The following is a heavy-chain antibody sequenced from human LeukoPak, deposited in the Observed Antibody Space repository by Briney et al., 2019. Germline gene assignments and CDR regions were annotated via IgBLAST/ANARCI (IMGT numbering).Heavy chain of an antibody. V-gene: IGHV3-23*01. Sequence: PGGSLRLSCAASGFTFSSYAMSWVRQAPGKGLEWVSTINGSGSSSYYTDSVKGRFTISRDNSKNTLYLQMNSLRAEDTAVYYCATIPYNWNYGDYWGQGTLVTVSS. CDR3: ATIPYNWNYGDY. CDR1: GFTFSSYA. D-gene: IGHD1-20*01. J-gene: IGHJ4*02. CDR2: INGSGSSS.